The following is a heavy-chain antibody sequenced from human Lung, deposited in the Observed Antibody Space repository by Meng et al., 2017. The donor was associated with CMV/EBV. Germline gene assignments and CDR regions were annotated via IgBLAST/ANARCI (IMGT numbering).Heavy chain of an antibody. CDR2: ISCSGGST. Sequence: GESLKISCAASGFTFSSYAMSRVRQAPGKGLEWVSAISCSGGSTYYADSVKGRFTISRDNSKNTLYLQMNSLRAEDTAVYYCAKDTGVLEWLGWRNYYYGMDVWGQGTTVTVSS. V-gene: IGHV3-23*01. D-gene: IGHD3-3*01. J-gene: IGHJ6*02. CDR3: AKDTGVLEWLGWRNYYYGMDV. CDR1: GFTFSSYA.